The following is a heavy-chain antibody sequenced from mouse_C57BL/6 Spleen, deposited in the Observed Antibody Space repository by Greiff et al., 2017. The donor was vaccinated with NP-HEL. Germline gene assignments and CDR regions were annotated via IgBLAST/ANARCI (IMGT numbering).Heavy chain of an antibody. CDR2: IYPGSGST. CDR3: ARSGYYGSSYEGYFDV. J-gene: IGHJ1*03. CDR1: GYTFTSYW. V-gene: IGHV1-55*01. D-gene: IGHD1-1*01. Sequence: QVQLQQPGAELVKPGASVKMSCKASGYTFTSYWITWVKQRPGQGLEWIGDIYPGSGSTNYNEKFKSKATLTVETSSSTADIQRSSLTSEDSAVYYCARSGYYGSSYEGYFDVWGTGTTVTVSS.